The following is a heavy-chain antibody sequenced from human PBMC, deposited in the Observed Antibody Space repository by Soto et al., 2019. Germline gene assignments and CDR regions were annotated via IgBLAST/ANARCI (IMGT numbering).Heavy chain of an antibody. CDR1: GGTFSSYA. CDR2: IIPIFGTA. CDR3: ASYYYDSSGTILGATTYYYCGMGV. V-gene: IGHV1-69*06. J-gene: IGHJ6*02. D-gene: IGHD3-22*01. Sequence: SVKVSCKASGGTFSSYAISWVRQAPGQGLEWMGGIIPIFGTANYAQKFQGRVTITADKSTSTAYMELSSLRSEDTAVYYCASYYYDSSGTILGATTYYYCGMGVWGRGTTVAVSS.